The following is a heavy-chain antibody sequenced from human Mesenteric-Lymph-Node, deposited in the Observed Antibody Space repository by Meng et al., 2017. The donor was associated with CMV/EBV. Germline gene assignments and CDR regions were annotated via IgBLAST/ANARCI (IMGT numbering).Heavy chain of an antibody. J-gene: IGHJ4*02. V-gene: IGHV3-23*01. Sequence: GESLKISCAASGFTFNNYGMHWVRQAPGKGLEWVSAISGSGMSTYYADSVKGRFTISRDNSKNTLYLQMNSLRAEDTAVYFCASDFWSGAFDYWGRGTLVTVSS. D-gene: IGHD3-3*01. CDR3: ASDFWSGAFDY. CDR2: ISGSGMST. CDR1: GFTFNNYG.